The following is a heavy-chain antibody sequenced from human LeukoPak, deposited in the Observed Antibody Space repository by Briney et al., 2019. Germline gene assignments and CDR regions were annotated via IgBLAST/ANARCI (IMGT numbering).Heavy chain of an antibody. V-gene: IGHV4-59*01. D-gene: IGHD6-13*01. Sequence: SETLSLTCTVSGGSISSYYWSWIRQPPGKGLEWIGYIYYSGSTNYNPSLKSRVTISVDTSKNQFSLKLSSVTAADTAVCYCARDRYSSSWYQSWFDPWGQGTLVTVSS. CDR3: ARDRYSSSWYQSWFDP. J-gene: IGHJ5*02. CDR2: IYYSGST. CDR1: GGSISSYY.